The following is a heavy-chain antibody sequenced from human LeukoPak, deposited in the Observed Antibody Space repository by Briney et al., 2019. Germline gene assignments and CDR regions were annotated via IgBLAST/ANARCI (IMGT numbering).Heavy chain of an antibody. CDR2: MNPNSGNT. D-gene: IGHD5-12*01. Sequence: ASVKVSCKASGYTFTSYDINWVRQATGQGLEWMGWMNPNSGNTGYAQKFQGRVTITRNTSISTAYMELSSLRSEDTAVYYCARGGYDVYYYYYMDVWGKGTTVTVSS. J-gene: IGHJ6*03. CDR1: GYTFTSYD. V-gene: IGHV1-8*03. CDR3: ARGGYDVYYYYYMDV.